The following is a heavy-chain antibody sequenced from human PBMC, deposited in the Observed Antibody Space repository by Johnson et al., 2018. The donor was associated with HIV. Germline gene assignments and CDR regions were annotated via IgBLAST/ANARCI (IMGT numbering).Heavy chain of an antibody. CDR3: ARGFDAFDI. Sequence: VQLVESGGGLVKPGESLRLSCAASGFSFSNAWMNWVRQAPGKGLEWVAIMSYNASNKYYVDSVKGRFTISRDNAKNSLYLQMNSLRAEYTAVYYCARGFDAFDIWGQGTMVTVSS. J-gene: IGHJ3*02. CDR2: MSYNASNK. V-gene: IGHV3-7*03. CDR1: GFSFSNAW.